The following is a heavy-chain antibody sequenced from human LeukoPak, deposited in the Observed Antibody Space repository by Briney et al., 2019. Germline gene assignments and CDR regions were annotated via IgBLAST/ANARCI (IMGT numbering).Heavy chain of an antibody. J-gene: IGHJ4*02. D-gene: IGHD3-22*01. CDR3: ARVERYYYDSSGYYPVFDY. Sequence: PSETLSLTCAVSGGSFSGYYWSWIRQPPGKGLEWIGEINHSGSTNYNPSLKSRVTISVDTSKNQFSLKLSSVTAADTAVYYCARVERYYYDSSGYYPVFDYWGQGTLVTVSS. CDR1: GGSFSGYY. CDR2: INHSGST. V-gene: IGHV4-34*01.